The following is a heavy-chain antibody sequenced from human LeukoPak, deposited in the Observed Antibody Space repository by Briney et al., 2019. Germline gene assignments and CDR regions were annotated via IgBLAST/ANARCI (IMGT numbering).Heavy chain of an antibody. Sequence: GGTLRLSCAASGFTFSSYAMNWVRQAPGKGLEWVSAISGSGVSTYYADSVKGRFTISRDNSKNTLYLQMNSLRAEDTAVYYCASRVGVDFDYWGQGTLVTVSS. D-gene: IGHD1-26*01. J-gene: IGHJ4*02. CDR3: ASRVGVDFDY. CDR1: GFTFSSYA. V-gene: IGHV3-23*01. CDR2: ISGSGVST.